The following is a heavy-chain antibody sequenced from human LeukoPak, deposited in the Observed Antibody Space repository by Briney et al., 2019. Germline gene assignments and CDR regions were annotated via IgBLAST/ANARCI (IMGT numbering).Heavy chain of an antibody. D-gene: IGHD3-10*01. J-gene: IGHJ6*03. CDR1: GFTFSPYW. CDR3: ARERGSYYMDV. Sequence: GGSLRLSCAASGFTFSPYWMPWVRQAPGKGLVWVSRIKSDGSTNYADSVKSRFTISRDNAKNTLYLQMNSLSSEDTAVYYCARERGSYYMDVWGKGTTVTVSS. V-gene: IGHV3-74*01. CDR2: IKSDGST.